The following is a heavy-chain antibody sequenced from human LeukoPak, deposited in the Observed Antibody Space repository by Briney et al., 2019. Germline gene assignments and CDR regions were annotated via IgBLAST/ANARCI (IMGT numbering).Heavy chain of an antibody. CDR3: ARDDSSGWYHDWFDP. CDR1: GYSISSGYY. Sequence: SETLSLTCTVSGYSISSGYYWGWIRQPPGKGLEWIGSIYHSGSTYYNPSLKSRVTISVDTSKNQFSLKLSSVTAADTAVYYCARDDSSGWYHDWFDPWGQGTLVTVSS. V-gene: IGHV4-38-2*02. J-gene: IGHJ5*02. CDR2: IYHSGST. D-gene: IGHD6-19*01.